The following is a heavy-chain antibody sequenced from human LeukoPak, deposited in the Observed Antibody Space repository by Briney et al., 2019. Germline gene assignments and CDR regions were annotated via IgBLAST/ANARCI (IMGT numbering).Heavy chain of an antibody. CDR1: GYSFSSYW. J-gene: IGHJ4*02. CDR3: ARHLSDITSSPNY. Sequence: PGESLKISCKGSGYSFSSYWIASVRQMPGKGLEWMGVIYPRDSRTTYSPSFQDQVTISADKSISTAYLQWTSLKASDTAMYYCARHLSDITSSPNYWGPGTLVTVSS. D-gene: IGHD6-13*01. V-gene: IGHV5-51*01. CDR2: IYPRDSRT.